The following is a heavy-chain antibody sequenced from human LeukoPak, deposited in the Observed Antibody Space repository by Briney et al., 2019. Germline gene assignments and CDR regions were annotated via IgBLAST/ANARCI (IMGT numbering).Heavy chain of an antibody. CDR1: GFTFSSYA. CDR2: ISYDGSNK. V-gene: IGHV3-30-3*02. Sequence: GRSLRLSCVASGFTFSSYAMHWVRQAPGKGLEWVAVISYDGSNKYYADSVKGRFTISRDNSKNTLYLQMSSLRADDTAVYYCSKKGQSEDYGKPGWGQGTLVTVSS. J-gene: IGHJ4*02. CDR3: SKKGQSEDYGKPG. D-gene: IGHD4-17*01.